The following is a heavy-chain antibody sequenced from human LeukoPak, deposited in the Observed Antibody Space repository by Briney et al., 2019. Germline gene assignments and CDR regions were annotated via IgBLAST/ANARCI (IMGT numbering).Heavy chain of an antibody. Sequence: GALRLSCAASGFTFDDYAMNWVRQAPGKGLEWVSGINWNGGSTYYRDSVKGRFTISRDNAKNSLYLQMNSLRAEDTALYYCARVKGSGYRNSIDYWGQGTLVTVSS. CDR1: GFTFDDYA. J-gene: IGHJ4*02. CDR3: ARVKGSGYRNSIDY. D-gene: IGHD3-3*01. CDR2: INWNGGST. V-gene: IGHV3-20*04.